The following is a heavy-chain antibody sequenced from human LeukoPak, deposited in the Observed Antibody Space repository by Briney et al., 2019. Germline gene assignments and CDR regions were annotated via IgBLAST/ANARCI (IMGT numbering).Heavy chain of an antibody. CDR2: ISSSGSTI. Sequence: GGSLRLSCAASGFTFSSYEMNWVRQAPGKGLEWVSYISSSGSTIYYADSVKGRFTISRDNAKNSLYLQMNSLRAEDTAVYYCARDRLLWFGSWDAFDIWGQGTMVTVSS. J-gene: IGHJ3*02. V-gene: IGHV3-48*03. CDR1: GFTFSSYE. CDR3: ARDRLLWFGSWDAFDI. D-gene: IGHD3-10*01.